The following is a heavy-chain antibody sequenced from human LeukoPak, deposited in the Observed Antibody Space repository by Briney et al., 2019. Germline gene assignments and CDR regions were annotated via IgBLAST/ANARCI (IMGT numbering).Heavy chain of an antibody. CDR1: GGSISSSSYY. CDR2: IYYSGST. CDR3: ARHGYYYYYMDV. J-gene: IGHJ6*03. Sequence: SETLSLTCTVSGGSISSSSYYWGWIRQPPGKGLEWIGSIYYSGSTYYNPSLKSRVTISVGTSKNQFSLKLSSVTAADTAVYYCARHGYYYYYMDVWGKGTTVTVSS. V-gene: IGHV4-39*01.